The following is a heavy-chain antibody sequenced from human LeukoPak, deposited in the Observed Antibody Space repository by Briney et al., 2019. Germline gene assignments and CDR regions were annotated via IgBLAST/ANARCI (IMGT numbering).Heavy chain of an antibody. J-gene: IGHJ4*02. CDR3: ARGGYSGSYYRFS. CDR1: GFTFSDYW. V-gene: IGHV3-74*01. Sequence: PGGSLRLSCAASGFTFSDYWMHWVRQVPGKGLVWLSRISKEGDRAVYADSAKGRFTMSRDNAQKTVYLQLTTLRPEDKDVYYCARGGYSGSYYRFSWGQGTLVTVSS. CDR2: ISKEGDRA. D-gene: IGHD3-22*01.